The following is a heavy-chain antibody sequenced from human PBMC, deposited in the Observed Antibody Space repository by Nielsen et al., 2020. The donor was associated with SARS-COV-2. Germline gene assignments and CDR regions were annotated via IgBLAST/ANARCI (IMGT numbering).Heavy chain of an antibody. CDR2: ISSTSTTM. CDR1: GHTFSRHG. CDR3: ARVQYFDFDY. V-gene: IGHV3-48*01. J-gene: IGHJ4*02. Sequence: GGSLRLSCAASGHTFSRHGMHWVRQAPGKGLEWISYISSTSTTMLYADSVKGRFTIFRSDAENSLYLLMSSLGVEDTAVYYCARVQYFDFDYWGQGTPVTVSS. D-gene: IGHD2/OR15-2a*01.